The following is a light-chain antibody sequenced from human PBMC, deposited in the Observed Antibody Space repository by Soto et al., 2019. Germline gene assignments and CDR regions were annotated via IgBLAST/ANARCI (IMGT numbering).Light chain of an antibody. Sequence: QSVLTQPASVSGSPGQSIIISCTGTSSDVGSYNLVSWYQQHPGKAPKLMIYEVSKRPSGVSNRFSGSKSGNTASLTISGLQAEDEADYYCCSYAGSSLVFGTGTKVTVL. CDR3: CSYAGSSLV. CDR1: SSDVGSYNL. J-gene: IGLJ1*01. CDR2: EVS. V-gene: IGLV2-23*02.